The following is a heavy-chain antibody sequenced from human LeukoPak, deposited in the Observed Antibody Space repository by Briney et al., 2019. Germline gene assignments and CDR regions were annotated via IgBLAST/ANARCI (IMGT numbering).Heavy chain of an antibody. J-gene: IGHJ4*02. D-gene: IGHD3-10*01. CDR3: ARAPPYYYGSGSYYTFDY. CDR1: GGSFSGYY. CDR2: INHSGST. Sequence: SETLSLTCAVYGGSFSGYYWSWIRQPPGKGLEWIGEINHSGSTNYNPSLKSRVTISVDTSENQFSLKLSSVTAADTAVYYCARAPPYYYGSGSYYTFDYWGQGTPVTVSS. V-gene: IGHV4-34*01.